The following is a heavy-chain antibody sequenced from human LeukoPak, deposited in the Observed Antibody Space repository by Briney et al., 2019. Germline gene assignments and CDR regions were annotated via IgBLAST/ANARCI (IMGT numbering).Heavy chain of an antibody. CDR1: GGSFSGYY. CDR2: INHSRTT. J-gene: IGHJ5*02. D-gene: IGHD2-15*01. CDR3: ARDVDATSGWFDP. Sequence: SETLSLTCAVYGGSFSGYYWSWIRQPPGKGLEWIGGINHSRTTNYNPSLKSRVTISVDTSKNQFSLKLSSVTAADTAVYYCARDVDATSGWFDPWGQGTLVTVSS. V-gene: IGHV4-34*01.